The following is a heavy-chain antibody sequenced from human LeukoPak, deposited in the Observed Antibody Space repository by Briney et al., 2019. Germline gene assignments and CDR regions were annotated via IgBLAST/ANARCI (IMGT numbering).Heavy chain of an antibody. CDR3: ASSDSSGYYRGQFDY. J-gene: IGHJ4*02. D-gene: IGHD3-22*01. CDR2: IWYDGSNK. Sequence: GGSLRLSCAASGFTFSSYGIHWVRQAPGKGLEWVAVIWYDGSNKYYADSVKGRFTISRDNSKNTLYLQMNSLRAEDTAVYYCASSDSSGYYRGQFDYWGQGTLVTVSS. V-gene: IGHV3-33*01. CDR1: GFTFSSYG.